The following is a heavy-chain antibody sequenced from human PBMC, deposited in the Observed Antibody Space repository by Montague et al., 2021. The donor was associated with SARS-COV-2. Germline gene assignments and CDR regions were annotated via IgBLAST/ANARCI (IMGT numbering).Heavy chain of an antibody. D-gene: IGHD3-22*01. J-gene: IGHJ5*02. CDR2: INHCGST. CDR1: GGSFSGYY. Sequence: SETLSLTCAVYGGSFSGYYWSWIRQPPGKGLAWVGGINHCGSTNXNPSLKSRFTISVDTSKNQFSLKLSPVTAADTAVYYCARGPRITMIVVVITDIWFDPWGQGTLVTVSS. CDR3: ARGPRITMIVVVITDIWFDP. V-gene: IGHV4-34*01.